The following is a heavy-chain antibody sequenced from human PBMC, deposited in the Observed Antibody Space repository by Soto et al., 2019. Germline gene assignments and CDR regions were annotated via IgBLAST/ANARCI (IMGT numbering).Heavy chain of an antibody. Sequence: SETLSLTCTVSGDSISSYYWSWIRQPPGKGLEWVGYISYTGSTNYNPSLKSRVTISVDTSKNQFSLKLSSVTAADTAVYYCARDPRGYSGYELDYWGQGTLVTVSS. D-gene: IGHD5-12*01. CDR1: GDSISSYY. V-gene: IGHV4-59*13. J-gene: IGHJ4*02. CDR3: ARDPRGYSGYELDY. CDR2: ISYTGST.